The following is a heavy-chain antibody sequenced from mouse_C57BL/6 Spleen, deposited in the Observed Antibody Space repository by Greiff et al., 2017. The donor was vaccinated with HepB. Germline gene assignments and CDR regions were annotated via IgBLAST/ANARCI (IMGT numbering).Heavy chain of an antibody. CDR2: IYPGDGDT. CDR1: GYAFSSSW. D-gene: IGHD2-4*01. J-gene: IGHJ2*01. CDR3: ARFEYYDYDGGDY. V-gene: IGHV1-82*01. Sequence: QVQLQQSGPELVKPGASVKISCKASGYAFSSSWMNWVKQRPGKGLEWIGRIYPGDGDTNYNGKFKGKATLTADKSSSTAYMQLSSLTSEDSAVYFWARFEYYDYDGGDYWGQGTTLTVSS.